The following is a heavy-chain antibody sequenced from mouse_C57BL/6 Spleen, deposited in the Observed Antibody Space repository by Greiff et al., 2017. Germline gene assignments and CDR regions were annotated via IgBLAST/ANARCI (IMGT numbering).Heavy chain of an antibody. V-gene: IGHV1-50*01. CDR1: GYTFTSYW. J-gene: IGHJ2*01. Sequence: VQLQQPGAELVKPGASVKLSCKASGYTFTSYWMQWVKQRPGQGLEWIGEIDPSDSYTNYNQKFKGKATLTVDTSSSTAYMQLSSLTSEDSAVYYCAKGHFDYWGQGTTRTVSS. CDR3: AKGHFDY. CDR2: IDPSDSYT.